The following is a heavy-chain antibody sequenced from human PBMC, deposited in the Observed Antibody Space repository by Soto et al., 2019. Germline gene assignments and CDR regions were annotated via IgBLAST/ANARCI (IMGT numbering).Heavy chain of an antibody. CDR2: ISYDGSNK. Sequence: QVQLVESGGGVVQPGRSLRLSCAASGFTFSSYAMHWVRQAPGKGLEWVAVISYDGSNKYYADSVKGRFTISRDNSKNTLYLQMNGLRAEDTAVYYCATDCSGGSCYPDPDYWGQGTLVTVSS. CDR1: GFTFSSYA. D-gene: IGHD2-15*01. V-gene: IGHV3-30-3*01. J-gene: IGHJ4*02. CDR3: ATDCSGGSCYPDPDY.